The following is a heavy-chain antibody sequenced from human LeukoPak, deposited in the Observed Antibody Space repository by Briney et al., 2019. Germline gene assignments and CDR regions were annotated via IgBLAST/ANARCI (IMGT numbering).Heavy chain of an antibody. J-gene: IGHJ4*02. V-gene: IGHV3-48*04. CDR2: ISGTGNTI. D-gene: IGHD1-20*01. CDR3: AKDNWNYFDY. CDR1: GFVFSGFG. Sequence: PGDSLRLSCAASGFVFSGFGMHWVRQAPGKGLEWVSYISGTGNTIDYADSVKGRFTISRDNAKNSLYLQMNSLRAEDTAVYYCAKDNWNYFDYWGQGTLVTVSS.